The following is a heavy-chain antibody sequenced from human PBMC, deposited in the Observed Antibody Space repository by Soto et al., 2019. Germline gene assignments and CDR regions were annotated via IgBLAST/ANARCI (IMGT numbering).Heavy chain of an antibody. J-gene: IGHJ3*02. V-gene: IGHV1-24*01. CDR1: GYTLTELS. Sequence: ASVKVSCKVSGYTLTELSMHWVRQAPGKGLEWMEGFDPEDGETIYAQKFQGRVTMTEDTSTDTAYMELSSLRSEDTAVYYCFSIYGSGSYNAFDIWGQGTMVTVSS. D-gene: IGHD3-10*01. CDR3: FSIYGSGSYNAFDI. CDR2: FDPEDGET.